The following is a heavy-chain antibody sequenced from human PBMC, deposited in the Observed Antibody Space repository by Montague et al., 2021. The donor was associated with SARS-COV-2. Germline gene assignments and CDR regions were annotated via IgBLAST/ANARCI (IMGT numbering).Heavy chain of an antibody. V-gene: IGHV4-59*08. CDR1: GGSISGYY. Sequence: SETLSLTCSVSGGSISGYYWSWIRQPPEKGLEWIGYIYYSGSINYNPSLKSRLTISVDTSKNQFSLKLSSVTAADTAVYYCAGRCRWAMEVWGQGTTVTVSS. J-gene: IGHJ6*02. D-gene: IGHD1-26*01. CDR3: AGRCRWAMEV. CDR2: IYYSGSI.